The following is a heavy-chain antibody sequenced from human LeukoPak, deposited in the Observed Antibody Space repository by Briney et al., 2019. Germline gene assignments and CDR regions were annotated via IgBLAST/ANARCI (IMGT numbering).Heavy chain of an antibody. D-gene: IGHD6-13*01. CDR1: GFTFSSYE. V-gene: IGHV3-48*03. CDR3: GGEFSSSPASMDV. J-gene: IGHJ6*02. CDR2: ISSSGNTI. Sequence: PGGSLRLSCAASGFTFSSYEMNWVRQAPGKGLEWVSYISSSGNTIYYADSVKGRFTISRDNAKNSLYLQMSSLRAEDTAVYYCGGEFSSSPASMDVWGRGTTVTVSS.